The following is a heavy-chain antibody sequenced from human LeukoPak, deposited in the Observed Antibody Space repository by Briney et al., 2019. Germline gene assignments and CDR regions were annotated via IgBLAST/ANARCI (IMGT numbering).Heavy chain of an antibody. Sequence: QPGGSLRLSCAAFGFTFSSYDMHWVRQAPGKGLEWVAVIWYDGSNKYYADSVEGRFTISRDNSKNTLYLQMNSLRAEDTAVYYCARGRVRGDFDYWGQGILVTVSS. V-gene: IGHV3-33*01. CDR3: ARGRVRGDFDY. CDR1: GFTFSSYD. D-gene: IGHD3-10*01. J-gene: IGHJ4*02. CDR2: IWYDGSNK.